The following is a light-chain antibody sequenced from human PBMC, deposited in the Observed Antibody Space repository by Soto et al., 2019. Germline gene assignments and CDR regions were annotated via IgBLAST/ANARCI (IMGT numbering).Light chain of an antibody. Sequence: EIVLTQSPATLSLSPGERATLSCRATESVSTYLAWYQQKPGRAPRLLIYDASKRATGIPARFSGSGSGTGFTPTIGSLEPEDFAVYYCQQRSNWITFGQGTRLEIK. CDR1: ESVSTY. CDR2: DAS. J-gene: IGKJ5*01. CDR3: QQRSNWIT. V-gene: IGKV3-11*01.